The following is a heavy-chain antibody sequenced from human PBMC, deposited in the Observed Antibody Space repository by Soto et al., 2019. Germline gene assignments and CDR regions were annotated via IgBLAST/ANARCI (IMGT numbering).Heavy chain of an antibody. V-gene: IGHV3-23*01. J-gene: IGHJ4*02. CDR2: ITATDGKT. CDR1: GFNFKAYA. CDR3: AKDEGTSSTVFDY. D-gene: IGHD6-6*01. Sequence: LRLSCVASGFNFKAYAMGWVRQAPGKGLEWVSSITATDGKTYYADSVRGRFTISRDNSKNSLFLQMNGLRPEDSALYYCAKDEGTSSTVFDYWGQGTLVTV.